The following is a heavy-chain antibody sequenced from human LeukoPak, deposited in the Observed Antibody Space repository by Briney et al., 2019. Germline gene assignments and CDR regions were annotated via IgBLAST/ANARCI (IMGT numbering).Heavy chain of an antibody. V-gene: IGHV3-30*03. CDR2: ISDDGTRK. CDR3: AREFSGYAFDI. D-gene: IGHD5-12*01. Sequence: GSLRLSCAASGFTFSSYGIHWVRLAPGKGLEWVAVISDDGTRKYYADSVQGRFTISRDNSKNTVYVQMNSLGAEDMAVYYCAREFSGYAFDIWGQGTMVTVSS. CDR1: GFTFSSYG. J-gene: IGHJ3*02.